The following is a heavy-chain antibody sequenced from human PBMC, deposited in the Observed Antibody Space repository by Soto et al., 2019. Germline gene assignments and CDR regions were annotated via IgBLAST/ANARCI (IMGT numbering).Heavy chain of an antibody. CDR2: INPSGGGT. V-gene: IGHV1-46*01. CDR3: ARPLDSSGFDY. Sequence: ASVKVSCKASGYTFRNYYMHWVRQAPGQGLEWMGLINPSGGGTNYAQKFQGRVIITRDTSTSTVYMELSSLRSEDTAVYYCARPLDSSGFDYWGQGTLVTVSS. D-gene: IGHD3-22*01. CDR1: GYTFRNYY. J-gene: IGHJ4*02.